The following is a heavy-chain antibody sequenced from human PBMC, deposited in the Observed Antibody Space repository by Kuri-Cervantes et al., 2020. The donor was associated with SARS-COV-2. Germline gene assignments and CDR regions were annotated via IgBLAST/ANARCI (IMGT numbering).Heavy chain of an antibody. CDR2: ISGSSNTI. D-gene: IGHD4-17*01. J-gene: IGHJ6*02. CDR1: GFIFSRYS. CDR3: ARAQDYGDYYYGMDV. V-gene: IGHV3-48*02. Sequence: GESLKISCEVSGFIFSRYSMNWVRQAPGKGLEWVSHISGSSNTIYYADSVKGRFTISRDNAKNSLYLQMNSLRDEDTAVYYCARAQDYGDYYYGMDVWGQGTMVTVSS.